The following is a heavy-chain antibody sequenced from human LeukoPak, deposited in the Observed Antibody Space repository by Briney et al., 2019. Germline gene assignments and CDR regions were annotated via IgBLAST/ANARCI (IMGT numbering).Heavy chain of an antibody. CDR3: ALPMVRGVTSNYYYGMDV. V-gene: IGHV3-23*01. CDR2: ISGSGGST. Sequence: PGGSLRLSCAASGFTFSSYAMSWVRQAPGKGLEWMSAISGSGGSTYYGDSVKGRFTISRDNSKNTLYLQMNSLRAEDTGVYYCALPMVRGVTSNYYYGMDVWGQGTTVTVSS. CDR1: GFTFSSYA. J-gene: IGHJ6*02. D-gene: IGHD3-10*01.